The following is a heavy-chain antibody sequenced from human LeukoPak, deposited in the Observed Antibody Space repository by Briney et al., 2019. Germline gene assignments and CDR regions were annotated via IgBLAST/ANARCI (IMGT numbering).Heavy chain of an antibody. CDR2: ISGDGGST. J-gene: IGHJ3*02. V-gene: IGHV3-43*02. D-gene: IGHD6-6*01. CDR1: GFTSDDYA. Sequence: GGSLRLSCAASGFTSDDYAMHWVRQAPGKGLEWVSLISGDGGSTYYADSVKGRFTISRDNSKNSLYLQMNSLRTEDTALYYCAKDVGAARSDAFDIWGQGTMVTVSS. CDR3: AKDVGAARSDAFDI.